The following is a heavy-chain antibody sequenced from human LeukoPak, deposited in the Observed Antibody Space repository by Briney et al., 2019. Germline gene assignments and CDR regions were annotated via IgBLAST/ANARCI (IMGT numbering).Heavy chain of an antibody. CDR1: GFTFSSYG. CDR3: ARGRYGGDAFDI. J-gene: IGHJ3*02. CDR2: IWYDGSNK. D-gene: IGHD3-10*01. Sequence: GGSLRLSCAASGFTFSSYGMHWVRQAPGKGLEWVAVIWYDGSNKYYADSVKGRFTISRDNSENTVYLQMNSLRAEDTAVYYCARGRYGGDAFDIWGQGTMVTVSS. V-gene: IGHV3-33*01.